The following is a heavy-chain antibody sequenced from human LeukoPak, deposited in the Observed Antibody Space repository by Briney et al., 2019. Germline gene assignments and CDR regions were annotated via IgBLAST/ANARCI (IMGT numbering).Heavy chain of an antibody. CDR1: GFTFSSYP. D-gene: IGHD3-22*01. V-gene: IGHV3-23*01. J-gene: IGHJ4*02. CDR3: AKDVWSSGYSPDY. CDR2: ISGGGGSA. Sequence: GSLRLSCAASGFTFSSYPMSWVRQAPAKGLQWVSAISGGGGSAYYADSVKGRFTISRDNSKNTLYLQMNSLRAEDTAVYYCAKDVWSSGYSPDYWGQGTLVTVSS.